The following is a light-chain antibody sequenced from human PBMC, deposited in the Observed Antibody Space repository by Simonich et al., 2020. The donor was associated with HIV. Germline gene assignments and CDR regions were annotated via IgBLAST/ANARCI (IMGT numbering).Light chain of an antibody. Sequence: EIVMTQSPATLSVSPGERATLSCRASQSVSSNLAWYQQKPGQAPRLLIYGASTRATGIPARVSGSGSGTEFTLTISSMQSEDFAVYCCQQYNNWLTFGGGTKVEIK. CDR1: QSVSSN. CDR2: GAS. V-gene: IGKV3-15*01. J-gene: IGKJ4*01. CDR3: QQYNNWLT.